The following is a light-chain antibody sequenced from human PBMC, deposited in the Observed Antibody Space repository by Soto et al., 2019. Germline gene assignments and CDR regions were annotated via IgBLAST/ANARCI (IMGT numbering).Light chain of an antibody. Sequence: EIVMTQSPATLSVSPGERATLSCRASQSVSSNLAWYQQKPGQAPRPLIYGASTRATGIPARFSGSGSGTEFTLTIRSLQSEDFAVYYCQQDNNWPRTFGQGTKV. CDR1: QSVSSN. J-gene: IGKJ1*01. CDR2: GAS. V-gene: IGKV3-15*01. CDR3: QQDNNWPRT.